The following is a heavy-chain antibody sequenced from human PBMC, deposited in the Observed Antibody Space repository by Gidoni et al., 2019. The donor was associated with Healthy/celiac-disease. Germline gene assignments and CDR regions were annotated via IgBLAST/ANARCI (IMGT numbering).Heavy chain of an antibody. Sequence: QVTLKESGPVLVNPTETLTLTCTVPGFPISNARMGVSWIRQPPGKALEWLAHIFSNDEKSYSTSLKSRLTISKDTAKSQVVLTMTNMDPVDTATYYCARMSHLAPAVSGSVGWFDPWGQGTLVTVSS. D-gene: IGHD3-10*01. CDR2: IFSNDEK. CDR3: ARMSHLAPAVSGSVGWFDP. CDR1: GFPISNARMG. J-gene: IGHJ5*02. V-gene: IGHV2-26*01.